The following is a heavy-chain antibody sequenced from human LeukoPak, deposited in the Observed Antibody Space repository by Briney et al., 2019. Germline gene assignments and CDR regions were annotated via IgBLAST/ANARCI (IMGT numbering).Heavy chain of an antibody. CDR1: GFTFSSYA. CDR2: ISGSGGST. Sequence: SGGSLRLSCAASGFTFSSYAMSWVRQAPGKGLEWVSAISGSGGSTYYADSVKGRFTISRDDPKNTLYLQMNSLRAEDTAVYYCAKDLLTVTRPLDYWGQGTLVTVSS. V-gene: IGHV3-23*01. CDR3: AKDLLTVTRPLDY. D-gene: IGHD4-17*01. J-gene: IGHJ4*02.